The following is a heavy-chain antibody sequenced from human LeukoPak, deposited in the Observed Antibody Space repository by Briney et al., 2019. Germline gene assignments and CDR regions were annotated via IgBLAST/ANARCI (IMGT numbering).Heavy chain of an antibody. CDR1: GYTFTSHD. CDR2: MNPNSGNT. CDR3: ARGRVVVAATSYYYYGMDV. D-gene: IGHD2-15*01. V-gene: IGHV1-8*01. Sequence: EASVKVSCKASGYTFTSHDINWVRQATGQGLEWMGWMNPNSGNTGYAQKFQGRVTMTRNTSISTAYMELSSLRSEDTAVYYCARGRVVVAATSYYYYGMDVWGQGTTVTVSS. J-gene: IGHJ6*02.